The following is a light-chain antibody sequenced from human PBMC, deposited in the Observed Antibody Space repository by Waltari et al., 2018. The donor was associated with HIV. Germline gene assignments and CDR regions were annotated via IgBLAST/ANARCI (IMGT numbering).Light chain of an antibody. CDR3: QSYDSSLSGWV. CDR1: SSNIGSGYD. J-gene: IGLJ3*02. CDR2: ANS. V-gene: IGLV1-40*01. Sequence: QSVLTQPPSVSGAPGQRVTISCSGSSSNIGSGYDVHWYQQLPGTAPKLLIYANSNRPSGVPDRFSGSKSGTSASLAITGLQAEYEADYYCQSYDSSLSGWVFGGGTKLTVL.